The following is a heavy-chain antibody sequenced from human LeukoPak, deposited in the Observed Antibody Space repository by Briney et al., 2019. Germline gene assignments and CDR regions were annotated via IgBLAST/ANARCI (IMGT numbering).Heavy chain of an antibody. D-gene: IGHD4-17*01. CDR1: GYTFTGYY. CDR3: ARDHGTDYGDAPSDY. CDR2: INPNSGGT. V-gene: IGHV1-2*02. Sequence: ASVKVSCKASGYTFTGYYMHWVRQAPGQGLEWMGWINPNSGGTNYAQKFQGRVTMTRDTSISTAYMELSRLRSDDTAVYYCARDHGTDYGDAPSDYWGQGTLVTVSS. J-gene: IGHJ4*02.